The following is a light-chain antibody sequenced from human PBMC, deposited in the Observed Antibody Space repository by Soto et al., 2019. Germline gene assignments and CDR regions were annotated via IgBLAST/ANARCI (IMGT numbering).Light chain of an antibody. CDR2: DAS. CDR1: QSVSSNY. V-gene: IGKV3-20*01. CDR3: QQFSIYPLT. J-gene: IGKJ4*01. Sequence: GLTKSTGTLSLSPGERATLSCRASQSVSSNYLAWYQQKPGQAPRLLIYDASSRATGIPDRFSGGGSGTDFTLTISRLEPEDFAVYYCQQFSIYPLTFGG.